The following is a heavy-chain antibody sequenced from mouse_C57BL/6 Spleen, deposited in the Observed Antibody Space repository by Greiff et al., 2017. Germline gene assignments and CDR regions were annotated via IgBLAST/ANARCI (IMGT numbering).Heavy chain of an antibody. CDR3: ARKGYDYDPYAMDY. D-gene: IGHD2-4*01. CDR2: IWSGGST. V-gene: IGHV2-2*01. J-gene: IGHJ4*01. Sequence: QVQLQQSGPGLVQPSQSLSITCTVSGFSLTSYGVHWVRQSPGTGLEWLGVIWSGGSTDYNAAFISRLSISKDNSKSQVFFKMNSLQADDTAIYYCARKGYDYDPYAMDYWGQGTSVTVSS. CDR1: GFSLTSYG.